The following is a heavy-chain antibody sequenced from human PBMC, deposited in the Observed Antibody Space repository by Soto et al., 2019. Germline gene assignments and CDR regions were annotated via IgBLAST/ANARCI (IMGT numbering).Heavy chain of an antibody. V-gene: IGHV1-18*01. CDR1: GYTFTSYA. CDR3: ARDRSGVYWYFDL. D-gene: IGHD3-10*01. J-gene: IGHJ2*01. Sequence: GASVKVSCKASGYTFTSYAMHWVRQAPGQRLEWMGWISAYNGNTNYAQKLQGRVTMTTDTSTSTAYMELRSLRSDDTAVYYCARDRSGVYWYFDLWGRGTLVTVS. CDR2: ISAYNGNT.